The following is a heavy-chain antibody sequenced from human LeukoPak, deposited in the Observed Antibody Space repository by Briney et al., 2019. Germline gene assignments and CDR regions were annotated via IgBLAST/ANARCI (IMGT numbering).Heavy chain of an antibody. CDR1: GFTVSSNY. CDR3: ARLWDIVVVEGNWFDP. Sequence: GSLRLSCAASGFTVSSNYMSWIRQPPGKGLEWIGSIYYSGSTYYNPSLKSRVTISVDTSKNQFSLKLSSVTAADTAVYYCARLWDIVVVEGNWFDPWGQGTLVTVSS. J-gene: IGHJ5*02. V-gene: IGHV4-39*01. CDR2: IYYSGST. D-gene: IGHD2-15*01.